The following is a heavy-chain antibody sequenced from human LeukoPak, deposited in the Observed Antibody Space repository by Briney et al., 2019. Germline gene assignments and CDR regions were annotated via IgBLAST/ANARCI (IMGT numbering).Heavy chain of an antibody. CDR2: ISSNGGST. V-gene: IGHV3-64*01. J-gene: IGHJ4*02. Sequence: PGGSLRLSCAASGFTFSSYAMHWVRQAPGKGLEYVSAISSNGGSTYYANSVKGRFTISRDNSKNTLYLQMGSLRAEDVAVYYCARISTGGADYWGQGTLVTVSS. CDR1: GFTFSSYA. CDR3: ARISTGGADY. D-gene: IGHD2-21*01.